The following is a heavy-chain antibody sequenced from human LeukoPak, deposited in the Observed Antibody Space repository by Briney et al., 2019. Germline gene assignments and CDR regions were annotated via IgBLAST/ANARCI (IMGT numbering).Heavy chain of an antibody. V-gene: IGHV3-72*01. D-gene: IGHD6-6*01. CDR2: TRNKAKSYTT. Sequence: GGSLRLSCAASGFTFSDHYMDWVRQAPGKGLEWVGRTRNKAKSYTTDYAASVKCRFTISRDDSKNSLCLQMNSLKTEDTAVYYCAVSIDYHYGMDVWGRGTTVTVSS. CDR1: GFTFSDHY. J-gene: IGHJ6*02. CDR3: AVSIDYHYGMDV.